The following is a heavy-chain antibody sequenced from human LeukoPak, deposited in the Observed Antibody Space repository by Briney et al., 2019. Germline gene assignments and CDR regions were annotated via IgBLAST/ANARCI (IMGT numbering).Heavy chain of an antibody. CDR1: GYTFTSYS. CDR3: LREGGVPPWT. Sequence: GASVKVSCKASGYTFTSYSMHWVRQAPGQRLERMGWINAVNGNTEYSQRFQGRVTITRDTSASTAYMELSSLRSEDTAMYFRLREGGVPPWTWGQGTLVTVSS. CDR2: INAVNGNT. D-gene: IGHD1-1*01. V-gene: IGHV1-3*01. J-gene: IGHJ5*02.